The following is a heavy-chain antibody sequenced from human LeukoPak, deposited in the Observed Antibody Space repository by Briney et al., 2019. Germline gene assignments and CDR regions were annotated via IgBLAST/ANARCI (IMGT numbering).Heavy chain of an antibody. CDR3: AKAFIEYQLLSAPDY. V-gene: IGHV3-21*01. CDR2: ITTSSSYV. CDR1: GFTFRSCT. D-gene: IGHD2-2*01. Sequence: GGSLRLSCAASGFTFRSCTMNWVRQAPGKGLEWVSSITTSSSYVYYADSLKGRFTISRDNAKNSLYLQMNSLRAEDTAVYYCAKAFIEYQLLSAPDYWGQGTLVTVSS. J-gene: IGHJ4*02.